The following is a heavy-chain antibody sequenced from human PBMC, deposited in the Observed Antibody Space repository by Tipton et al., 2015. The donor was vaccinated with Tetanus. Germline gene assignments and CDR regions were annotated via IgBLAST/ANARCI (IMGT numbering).Heavy chain of an antibody. CDR1: GGSIRSGGYY. CDR2: IYYIGNT. Sequence: TLSLTCTVSGGSIRSGGYYWSWIRQHPVKGLEWIGYIYYIGNTYYNPSLKSRLTISVDTSKNQFSLKLNSVTAADTAVYYCARRSVSARFDDWGQGAQVTVSS. J-gene: IGHJ4*02. CDR3: ARRSVSARFDD. D-gene: IGHD6-6*01. V-gene: IGHV4-31*03.